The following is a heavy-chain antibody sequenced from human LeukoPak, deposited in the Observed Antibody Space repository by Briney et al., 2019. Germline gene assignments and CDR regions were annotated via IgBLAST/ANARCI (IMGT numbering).Heavy chain of an antibody. CDR3: ASSIVVVPAAIPSYYYYYGMDV. CDR1: GFTFSSYA. Sequence: GGSLRLVFAASGFTFSSYAMHWVRQAPGKGLEWVAVISYDGSNKYYADSVKGRFTISRDNSKNTLYLQMNSLRAEDTAVYYCASSIVVVPAAIPSYYYYYGMDVWGQGTTVTVSS. CDR2: ISYDGSNK. V-gene: IGHV3-30-3*01. J-gene: IGHJ6*02. D-gene: IGHD2-2*02.